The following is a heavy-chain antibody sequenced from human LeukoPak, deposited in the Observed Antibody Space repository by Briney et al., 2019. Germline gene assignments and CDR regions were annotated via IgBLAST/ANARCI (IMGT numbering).Heavy chain of an antibody. CDR3: ARDSLELQRRNWFDP. CDR2: INPSGRST. Sequence: ASVKVSCKAAPYTFDKYYIHWVRQAPGQGLEWMGVINPSGRSTSYAQQFQGRVTVTRDTSTSTVNMDLSSLRSEDSAVYYCARDSLELQRRNWFDPWGQGTLVTVSS. J-gene: IGHJ5*02. V-gene: IGHV1-46*02. D-gene: IGHD1-7*01. CDR1: PYTFDKYY.